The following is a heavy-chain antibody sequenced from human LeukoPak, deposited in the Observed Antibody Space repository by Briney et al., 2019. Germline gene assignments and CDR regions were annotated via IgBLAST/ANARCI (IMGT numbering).Heavy chain of an antibody. CDR3: ARQGPAGVVYSTRLWAYFDY. J-gene: IGHJ4*02. Sequence: SETLSLTCTVSGGSISSSSYYWGWIRQPPGKGLEWIGSIYYSGSTYYNPSLKSRVTISVNTSKNQFSLKLSSVTAADTAVYYCARQGPAGVVYSTRLWAYFDYWGQGTLVTVSS. CDR1: GGSISSSSYY. V-gene: IGHV4-39*01. CDR2: IYYSGST. D-gene: IGHD2-2*01.